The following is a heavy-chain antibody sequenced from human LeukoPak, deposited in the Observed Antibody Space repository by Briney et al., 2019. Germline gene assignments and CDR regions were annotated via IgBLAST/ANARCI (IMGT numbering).Heavy chain of an antibody. Sequence: GGSLRLSCAASGFTFTRFNMNWVRQAPGKGLELVSSITTSGTYIYYADSVKGRFTISRDNAKNSLYLQMNSLRAEDTAVYYCARPFYYDNNGGVGMDVWGQGTTVTVSS. J-gene: IGHJ6*02. CDR2: ITTSGTYI. V-gene: IGHV3-21*06. CDR1: GFTFTRFN. D-gene: IGHD3-22*01. CDR3: ARPFYYDNNGGVGMDV.